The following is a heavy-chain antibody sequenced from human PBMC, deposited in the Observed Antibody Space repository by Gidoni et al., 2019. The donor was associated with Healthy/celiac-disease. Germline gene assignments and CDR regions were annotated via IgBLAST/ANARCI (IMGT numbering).Heavy chain of an antibody. CDR3: ARDLSGIAAAGPSFDP. CDR1: GFTFSSYS. CDR2: ISSSSSYI. Sequence: EVQLVESGGGLVKPGGSLRLSCAASGFTFSSYSMNWVRQAPGKGLEWVSSISSSSSYIYYADSVKGRFTISRDNAKNSLYLQMNSLRAEDTAVYYCARDLSGIAAAGPSFDPWGQGTLVTVSS. D-gene: IGHD6-13*01. V-gene: IGHV3-21*01. J-gene: IGHJ5*02.